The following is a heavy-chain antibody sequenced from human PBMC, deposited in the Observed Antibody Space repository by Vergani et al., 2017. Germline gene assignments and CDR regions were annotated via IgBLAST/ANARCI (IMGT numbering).Heavy chain of an antibody. D-gene: IGHD6-13*01. V-gene: IGHV3-30*04. CDR3: AREHPTGSSWYWNTYYYYYMDV. CDR1: GFTFSSYA. CDR2: ISYDGSNK. J-gene: IGHJ6*03. Sequence: QVQLVESGGGVVQPGRSLILSCAASGFTFSSYAMHWVRQAPGKGLEWVAVISYDGSNKYYADSVKGRFTISRDNSKNTLYLQMNSLRVEDTAVYYCAREHPTGSSWYWNTYYYYYMDVWGKGTTVTVSS.